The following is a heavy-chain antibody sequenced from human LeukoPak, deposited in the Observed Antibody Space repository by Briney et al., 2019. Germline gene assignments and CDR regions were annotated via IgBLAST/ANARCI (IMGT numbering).Heavy chain of an antibody. CDR3: ARGGSGWYEGYNWFDP. J-gene: IGHJ5*02. D-gene: IGHD6-19*01. Sequence: WETLSLTCAVYGGSFSGYYWSWIRQPPGKGLEWIGEINHSGSTNYNPSLKSRVTISVDTSKNQFSLKLSSVTAADTAVYYCARGGSGWYEGYNWFDPWGQGTLVTVSS. CDR1: GGSFSGYY. CDR2: INHSGST. V-gene: IGHV4-34*01.